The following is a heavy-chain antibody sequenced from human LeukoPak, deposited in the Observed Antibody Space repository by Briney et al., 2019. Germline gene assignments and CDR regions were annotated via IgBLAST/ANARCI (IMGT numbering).Heavy chain of an antibody. Sequence: GESPKISCKGPGYSFTNHWIGWVRQMPGKGLGWMGIIYPGDSDTRYSPSFQGQVTISADKSISTAYLQWSSLKAWDTAMYYCARLPQWGGTYHFDYWGQGTLLTVSS. CDR1: GYSFTNHW. CDR2: IYPGDSDT. CDR3: ARLPQWGGTYHFDY. J-gene: IGHJ4*02. V-gene: IGHV5-51*01. D-gene: IGHD1-26*01.